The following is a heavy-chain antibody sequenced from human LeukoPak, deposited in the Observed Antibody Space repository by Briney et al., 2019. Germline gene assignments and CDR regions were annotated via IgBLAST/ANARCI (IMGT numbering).Heavy chain of an antibody. V-gene: IGHV1-8*01. CDR3: ARVITDYGDLGY. D-gene: IGHD4-17*01. CDR1: GYTFTSYV. Sequence: ASVKVSCKASGYTFTSYVINWVRQATGQGLEWMGWMNPNSGNTGYAQKFQGRVTMTRNTSISTAYMELSSLRSEDTAVYYCARVITDYGDLGYWGQGTLVTVSS. CDR2: MNPNSGNT. J-gene: IGHJ4*02.